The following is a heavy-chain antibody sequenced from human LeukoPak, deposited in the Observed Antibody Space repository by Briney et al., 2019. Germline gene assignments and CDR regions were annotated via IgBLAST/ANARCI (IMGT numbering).Heavy chain of an antibody. V-gene: IGHV3-30*02. CDR2: IRYDGSNK. CDR1: GFTFSSYG. CDR3: AKESHATYSSSPGRMDAFDI. J-gene: IGHJ3*02. D-gene: IGHD6-13*01. Sequence: PGGSLRLSCAASGFTFSSYGMHWVRQAPGKGLEWVAFIRYDGSNKYYADSVKGRFTISRDNSKNTLYLQMNSLRAEDTAVYYCAKESHATYSSSPGRMDAFDIWGQGTMVTVSS.